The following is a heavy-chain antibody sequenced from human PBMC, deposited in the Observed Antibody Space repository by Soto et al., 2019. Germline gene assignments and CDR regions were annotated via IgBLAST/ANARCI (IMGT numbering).Heavy chain of an antibody. J-gene: IGHJ6*02. V-gene: IGHV4-59*08. D-gene: IGHD3-10*01. CDR3: AKHGFGSLPGLLDD. CDR2: IKSSGYS. CDR1: GGSITNYY. Sequence: QVQLQESGPGLVKPSETLSLTCTVSGGSITNYYCSWFRQPPGKGLEWIGYIKSSGYSAYNLSVKRRVTMSMDTSKTQFSLLLYSVTATDTAVYYWAKHGFGSLPGLLDDWGQGTTVIVSS.